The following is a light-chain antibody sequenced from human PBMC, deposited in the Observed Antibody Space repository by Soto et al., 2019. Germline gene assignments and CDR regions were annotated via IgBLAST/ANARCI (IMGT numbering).Light chain of an antibody. V-gene: IGKV1-27*01. Sequence: DIQVTQSPSSLSASPGDRITITCRASQDIKKFLAWYQQKPGKVPHLLIYAPSALRPGVPTRFVRNGSGTDFTLTIASLQPEDVATYYCQKDDRAPAAFGQGTKVDVK. J-gene: IGKJ1*01. CDR2: APS. CDR1: QDIKKF. CDR3: QKDDRAPAA.